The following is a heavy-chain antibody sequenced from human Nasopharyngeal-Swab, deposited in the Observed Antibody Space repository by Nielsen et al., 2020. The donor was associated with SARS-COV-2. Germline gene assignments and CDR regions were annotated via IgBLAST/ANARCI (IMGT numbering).Heavy chain of an antibody. CDR3: ARLNYDFGGLYGVDV. Sequence: SETLSLTCTVSGGSISSNSYYWAWNRKPPGKGPEWIGHINYTGSTHYNPSLRSRVTTSVDTPKNHFSLELSSVTAADTGVYFCARLNYDFGGLYGVDVWGQGTTVTVSS. D-gene: IGHD3-3*01. J-gene: IGHJ6*02. CDR2: INYTGST. V-gene: IGHV4-39*01. CDR1: GGSISSNSYY.